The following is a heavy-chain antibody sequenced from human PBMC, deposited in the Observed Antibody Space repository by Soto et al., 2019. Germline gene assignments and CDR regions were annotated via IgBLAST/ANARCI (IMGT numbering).Heavy chain of an antibody. CDR1: GFALRSFT. J-gene: IGHJ5*02. CDR2: ISSNSAYI. V-gene: IGHV3-21*01. CDR3: TRDASRDSSARGWFDP. D-gene: IGHD6-13*01. Sequence: GSLRLSCAASGFALRSFTMNWVRQAPGKGLEWVSTISSNSAYIYYTDALRGRFTISRDNAKNSLHLQMNSLRAEDTAVYYCTRDASRDSSARGWFDPWGPGTLVTVSS.